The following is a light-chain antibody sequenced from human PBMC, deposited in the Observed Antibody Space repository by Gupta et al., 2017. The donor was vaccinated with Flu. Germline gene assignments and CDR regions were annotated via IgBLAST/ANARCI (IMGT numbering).Light chain of an antibody. CDR1: KLGDTS. V-gene: IGLV3-1*01. Sequence: SCELIQSPSVSVSPGQTASITCSGDKLGDTSVCWYQQKPGQSPVMVIYQDNKRPSGIPERFSGSSSGKTATLTIDGTQPMDEADYYCQAWDSTTVVFGGGTKLAVL. CDR3: QAWDSTTVV. J-gene: IGLJ2*01. CDR2: QDN.